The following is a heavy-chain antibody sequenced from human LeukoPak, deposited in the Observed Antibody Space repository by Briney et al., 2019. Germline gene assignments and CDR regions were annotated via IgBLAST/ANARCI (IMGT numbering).Heavy chain of an antibody. CDR3: AREIWAGTNYYYGMDV. V-gene: IGHV3-30*03. CDR2: ISHDGSNN. J-gene: IGHJ6*02. D-gene: IGHD6-19*01. Sequence: GGSLRLSCAASGFTFSNYGMHWVRQAPGKGLEWVVVISHDGSNNNYADSVKGRFTIPRDNSKNTLYLQMDSLRPEDTAVYYCAREIWAGTNYYYGMDVWGQGTTVTVSS. CDR1: GFTFSNYG.